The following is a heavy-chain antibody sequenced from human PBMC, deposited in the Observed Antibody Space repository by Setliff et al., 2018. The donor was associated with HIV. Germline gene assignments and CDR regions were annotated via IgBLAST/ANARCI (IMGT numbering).Heavy chain of an antibody. CDR3: ANLWEVGA. CDR2: IKQDGGEI. D-gene: IGHD1-26*01. CDR1: EFTFSNYW. Sequence: GESLRLSCAASEFTFSNYWMDWVRQAPGKGLEWVATIKQDGGEIYYVDSVKGRFTISRDNARTSLYLEMSSLRAEDTAVYLCANLWEVGAWGQGTLVTVSS. J-gene: IGHJ5*02. V-gene: IGHV3-7*03.